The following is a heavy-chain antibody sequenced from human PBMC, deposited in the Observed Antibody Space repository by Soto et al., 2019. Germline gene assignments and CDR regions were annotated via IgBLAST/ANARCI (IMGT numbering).Heavy chain of an antibody. Sequence: SQTLSLTCAISGDSVSSNSAAWNWIRQSPSRGLEWLGRTYYRSKWYNDYAVSVKSRITINPDTSKNHFSLQLNSVTPEDTAVYYCARGIVVATQYYYGMDVWGQGTTVTVSS. J-gene: IGHJ6*02. D-gene: IGHD1-26*01. CDR3: ARGIVVATQYYYGMDV. V-gene: IGHV6-1*01. CDR2: TYYRSKWYN. CDR1: GDSVSSNSAA.